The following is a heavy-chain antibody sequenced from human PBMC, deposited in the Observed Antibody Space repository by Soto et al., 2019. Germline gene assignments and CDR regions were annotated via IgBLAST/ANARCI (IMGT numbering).Heavy chain of an antibody. CDR3: ARVVRNGGTGYKVDYYYGMDV. CDR1: GYTFTSYG. V-gene: IGHV1-18*01. J-gene: IGHJ6*02. CDR2: ISAYNGNT. Sequence: ASVKVSCKASGYTFTSYGISWVRQAPGQGLEWMGWISAYNGNTSYAQKLQGRVTMTTDTSTSTAYMELRSLRSDDTAVYYCARVVRNGGTGYKVDYYYGMDVWGQGTTVTVSS. D-gene: IGHD1-1*01.